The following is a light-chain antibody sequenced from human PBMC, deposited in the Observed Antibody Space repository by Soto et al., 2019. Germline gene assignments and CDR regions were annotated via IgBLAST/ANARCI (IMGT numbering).Light chain of an antibody. CDR2: GAS. V-gene: IGKV3-20*01. J-gene: IGKJ2*01. CDR1: QSVSSSY. Sequence: EIVLTQSPGTLSLSPGERATLSCRASQSVSSSYLAWYQQKLGQAPRLLIYGASSRATGIPDRFSGSGSGTDFTLTISRLEPEDVAVYYCQQSGTSPYTFCQGNKLECK. CDR3: QQSGTSPYT.